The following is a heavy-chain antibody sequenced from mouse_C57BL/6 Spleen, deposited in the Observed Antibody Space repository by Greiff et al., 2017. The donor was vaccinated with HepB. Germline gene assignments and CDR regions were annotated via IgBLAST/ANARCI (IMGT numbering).Heavy chain of an antibody. V-gene: IGHV14-4*01. J-gene: IGHJ3*01. D-gene: IGHD2-1*01. CDR1: GFNIKDDY. Sequence: VQLQQSGAELVRPGASVKLSCTASGFNIKDDYMHWVKQRPEQGLEWIGWIDPENGDTEYASKFQGKATITADTSSNTAYLQLSSLTSEDTAVYYCTRGNYVFAYWGQGTLVTVSA. CDR2: IDPENGDT. CDR3: TRGNYVFAY.